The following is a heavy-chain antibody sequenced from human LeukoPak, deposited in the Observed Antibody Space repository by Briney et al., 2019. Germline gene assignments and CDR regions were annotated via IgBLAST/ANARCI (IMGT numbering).Heavy chain of an antibody. D-gene: IGHD6-19*01. V-gene: IGHV1-18*01. CDR2: ISAYNGNT. Sequence: GASVKVSCKASGYTFTSYGISWVRQAPGQGLEWMGWISAYNGNTNYAQKLQGRVTMTTDTSTSTAYMELRSLRSGDTAVYYCARALPLAVAGNYYYGMDVWGQGTTVTVSS. CDR3: ARALPLAVAGNYYYGMDV. J-gene: IGHJ6*02. CDR1: GYTFTSYG.